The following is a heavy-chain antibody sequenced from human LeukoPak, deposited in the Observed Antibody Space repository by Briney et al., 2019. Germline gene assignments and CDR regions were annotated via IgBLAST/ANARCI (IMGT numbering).Heavy chain of an antibody. D-gene: IGHD2-2*01. V-gene: IGHV1-69*05. CDR2: IIPIFGTA. CDR1: GGTFSSYA. CDR3: AGVVVPAAMRYYYYYMDV. Sequence: SVKVSYKASGGTFSSYAISWVRQAPGQGLEWMGGIIPIFGTANYAQKFQGRVTITTDESTSTAYMELSSLRSEDTAVYYCAGVVVPAAMRYYYYYMDVWGKGTTVTVSS. J-gene: IGHJ6*03.